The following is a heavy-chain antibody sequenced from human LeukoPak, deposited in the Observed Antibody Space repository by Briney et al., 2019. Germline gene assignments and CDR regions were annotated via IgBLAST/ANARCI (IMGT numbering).Heavy chain of an antibody. J-gene: IGHJ3*02. V-gene: IGHV4-59*11. Sequence: SETLSLTCTVSGGSISSHYWSWIRQPPGKGLEWIGYIYYSGSTNYNPSLKSRVTISVDTSKNQFSLKLSSVTAADTAVYYCARGKRWLQLDAFDIWGQGTMDTVSS. CDR1: GGSISSHY. CDR3: ARGKRWLQLDAFDI. CDR2: IYYSGST. D-gene: IGHD5-24*01.